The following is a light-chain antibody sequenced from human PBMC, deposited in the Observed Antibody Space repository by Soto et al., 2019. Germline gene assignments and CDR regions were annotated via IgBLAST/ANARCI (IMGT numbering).Light chain of an antibody. Sequence: QSALTQPASVSRSPGQSITISCTGTSSDVGGYNYVSWYQQHPGKAPKLMIYEVSNRPSGVSNRFSGSKSGNTASLTISGLQAEDEADYYCSSYTSSSDWVFGGGTKVTVL. CDR2: EVS. J-gene: IGLJ3*02. V-gene: IGLV2-14*01. CDR1: SSDVGGYNY. CDR3: SSYTSSSDWV.